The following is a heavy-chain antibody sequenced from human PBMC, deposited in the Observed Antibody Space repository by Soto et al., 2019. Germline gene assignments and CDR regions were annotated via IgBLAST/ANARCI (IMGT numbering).Heavy chain of an antibody. CDR2: SYWDDDK. CDR3: AHSPLVALFDY. Sequence: SGPTLVNPTQTLTPTCTFSGFSLSTSGVGVGWIRQPPGKALEWLALSYWDDDKRYSPSLKSRLTITKDTSKNQVFLTMTNMDPVDTATYCCAHSPLVALFDYWGQGTLVTVSS. J-gene: IGHJ4*02. V-gene: IGHV2-5*02. CDR1: GFSLSTSGVG. D-gene: IGHD2-15*01.